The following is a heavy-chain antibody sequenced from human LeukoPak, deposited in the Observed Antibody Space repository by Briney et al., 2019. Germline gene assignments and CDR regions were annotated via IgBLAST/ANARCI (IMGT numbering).Heavy chain of an antibody. D-gene: IGHD3-16*02. Sequence: SETLSLTCTVSGGSISSYYWSWIRQPPGKGLEWIGYIYYSGSTYYNPSLKSRVTISVDTSKNQFSLKLSSVTAADTAVYYCARKLLYHLDYWGQGTLVTVSS. CDR2: IYYSGST. CDR1: GGSISSYY. J-gene: IGHJ4*02. CDR3: ARKLLYHLDY. V-gene: IGHV4-59*12.